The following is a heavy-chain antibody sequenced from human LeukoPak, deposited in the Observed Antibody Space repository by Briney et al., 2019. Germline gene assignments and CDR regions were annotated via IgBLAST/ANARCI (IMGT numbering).Heavy chain of an antibody. CDR2: INPSGGST. D-gene: IGHD5-24*01. J-gene: IGHJ3*02. V-gene: IGHV1-46*01. CDR1: GYTFTSYY. CDR3: ASEGWLQQLKDDAFDI. Sequence: ASVKVSCKASGYTFTSYYMHWVRQAPGQGLEWMGIINPSGGSTSYAQKFQGRVTMTRDTSTSTVYMELSSLRSEDTAVYYCASEGWLQQLKDDAFDIWGQGTMVTVSS.